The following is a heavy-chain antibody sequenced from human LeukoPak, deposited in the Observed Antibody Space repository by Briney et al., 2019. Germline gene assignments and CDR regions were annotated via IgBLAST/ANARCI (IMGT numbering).Heavy chain of an antibody. V-gene: IGHV1-18*04. Sequence: GASVKVSCKASGYTFTSYGISWVRQAPGQGLEWMGWISAYNGNTNYAQKLQGRVTMTTDTSTSTAYMELRSLRSDDTAVYHCARDLRIAVAGRVFDYWGQGTLVTVSS. CDR2: ISAYNGNT. D-gene: IGHD6-19*01. CDR3: ARDLRIAVAGRVFDY. CDR1: GYTFTSYG. J-gene: IGHJ4*02.